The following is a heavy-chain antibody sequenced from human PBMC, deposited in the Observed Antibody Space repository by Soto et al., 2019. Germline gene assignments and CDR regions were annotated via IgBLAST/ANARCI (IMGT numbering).Heavy chain of an antibody. Sequence: QVQLVQSGAEVKKPGSSVKVSCKASGGPFSSYTISWVRQAPGQGLEWMGRIIPILGIANYAQKFQGRVTITADKSTSTAYMELSSLRSEDTAVYYCASIPYDSRSYYYYGMDVWGQGTTVTVSS. V-gene: IGHV1-69*02. CDR2: IIPILGIA. CDR1: GGPFSSYT. CDR3: ASIPYDSRSYYYYGMDV. D-gene: IGHD3-22*01. J-gene: IGHJ6*02.